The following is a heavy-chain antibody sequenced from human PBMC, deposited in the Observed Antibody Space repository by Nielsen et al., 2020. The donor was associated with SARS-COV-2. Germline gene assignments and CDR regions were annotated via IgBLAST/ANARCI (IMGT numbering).Heavy chain of an antibody. CDR3: ARGKADWYFDL. J-gene: IGHJ2*01. Sequence: SETLSLTCTVSGGSISSYYWSWIRQPPGKGLEWIGYIYYSGSTNYNPSLKSRVTISVDTSKNQFSLKLSSVTAADTAVYYCARGKADWYFDLWGRGTLVTVSS. D-gene: IGHD6-13*01. CDR1: GGSISSYY. V-gene: IGHV4-59*01. CDR2: IYYSGST.